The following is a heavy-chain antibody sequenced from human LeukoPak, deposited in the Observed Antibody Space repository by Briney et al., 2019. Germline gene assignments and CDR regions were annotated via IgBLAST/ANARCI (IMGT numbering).Heavy chain of an antibody. CDR3: ARARGYNYNPLFDC. CDR1: GFSFRTYW. D-gene: IGHD5-18*01. Sequence: GGSLRLSCAASGFSFRTYWMHWVRQAPGKGLEWVANIKQDGGEFYYVDAVKGRFTISRDNAKNSLYLQMNRLRADDTAVYYCARARGYNYNPLFDCWGQGTLVTVSS. V-gene: IGHV3-7*04. CDR2: IKQDGGEF. J-gene: IGHJ4*02.